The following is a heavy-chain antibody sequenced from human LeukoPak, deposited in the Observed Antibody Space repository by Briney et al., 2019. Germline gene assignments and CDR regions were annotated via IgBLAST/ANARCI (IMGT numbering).Heavy chain of an antibody. V-gene: IGHV3-23*01. D-gene: IGHD3-22*01. CDR1: GFTFSSYA. CDR2: ISGSGGST. J-gene: IGHJ4*02. Sequence: GGSLRLSCAASGFTFSSYAMSWVRQAPGKGLEWVSAISGSGGSTYYADSVKGRFTISRDNSKNTLYLQMNSLRAEDTAVYYCAKRAINYYDSSGYYQEIDYWGQGTLVTVSS. CDR3: AKRAINYYDSSGYYQEIDY.